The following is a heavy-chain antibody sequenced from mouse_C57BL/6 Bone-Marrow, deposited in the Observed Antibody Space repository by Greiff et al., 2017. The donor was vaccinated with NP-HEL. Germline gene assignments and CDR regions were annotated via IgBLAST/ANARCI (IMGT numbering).Heavy chain of an antibody. CDR1: GYAFSSSW. J-gene: IGHJ4*01. CDR2: IYPGDGDT. D-gene: IGHD2-2*01. CDR3: ARGVTLAYAMDY. Sequence: QVQLKQSGPELVKPGASVKISCKASGYAFSSSWMNWVKQRPGKGLEWIGRIYPGDGDTNYNGKFKGKATLTADKSSSTAYMQLSSLTSEDSAVYFCARGVTLAYAMDYWGQGTSVTVSS. V-gene: IGHV1-82*01.